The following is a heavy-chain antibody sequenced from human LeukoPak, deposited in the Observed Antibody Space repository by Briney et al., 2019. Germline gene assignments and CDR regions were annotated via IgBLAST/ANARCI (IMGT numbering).Heavy chain of an antibody. Sequence: SVKVSCKASGGTFSSYAISWVRQAPGQGLEWMGGIIPIFGTANYAQKFQGRVTITADESTSTAYMELSNLRSEDTAVYYCATRLNNHVVPAAYDYWGQGTLVTVSS. J-gene: IGHJ4*02. CDR3: ATRLNNHVVPAAYDY. CDR2: IIPIFGTA. V-gene: IGHV1-69*13. D-gene: IGHD2-2*01. CDR1: GGTFSSYA.